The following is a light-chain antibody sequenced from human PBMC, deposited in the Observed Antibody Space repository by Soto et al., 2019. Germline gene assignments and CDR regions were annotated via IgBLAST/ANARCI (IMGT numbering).Light chain of an antibody. Sequence: QAVLTQPPSVSAAPGQKVTISCSGSSSNIGNNYVSWYQQLPGTAPKLLMYENNKRPSGIPDRFSGSKSGTSATLDITGLQTGDEADYYCGTWDSSLSAGVFGGGTKVTVL. CDR2: ENN. J-gene: IGLJ2*01. CDR3: GTWDSSLSAGV. CDR1: SSNIGNNY. V-gene: IGLV1-51*02.